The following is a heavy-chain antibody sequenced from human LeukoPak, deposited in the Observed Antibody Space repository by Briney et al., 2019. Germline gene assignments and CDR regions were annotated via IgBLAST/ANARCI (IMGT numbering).Heavy chain of an antibody. Sequence: ASVTVSCTVSGFSLTALSLDWVRQAPGTGLEWMGGFHPEDGETVYAQKFQGRVTMTEDASTDTAYMELSSLRSDDTAVYYCATEDYDRKWDVWGRGTTVTVSS. D-gene: IGHD3-22*01. CDR1: GFSLTALS. CDR2: FHPEDGET. CDR3: ATEDYDRKWDV. J-gene: IGHJ6*04. V-gene: IGHV1-24*01.